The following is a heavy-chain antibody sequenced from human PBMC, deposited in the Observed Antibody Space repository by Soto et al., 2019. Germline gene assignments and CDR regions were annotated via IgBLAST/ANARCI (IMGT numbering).Heavy chain of an antibody. V-gene: IGHV1-18*04. CDR3: ARDVFCGGAPACPDMDV. D-gene: IGHD2-21*01. CDR1: GYTFSGYS. J-gene: IGHJ6*02. Sequence: ASSEGPCKASGYTFSGYSITWVRQAPGQGLEWMGRISGYNGNTNYARTLRGRLTLTTDTSTSTAYMELRSLTSDDTAVYYCARDVFCGGAPACPDMDVWGQGTTVTVSS. CDR2: ISGYNGNT.